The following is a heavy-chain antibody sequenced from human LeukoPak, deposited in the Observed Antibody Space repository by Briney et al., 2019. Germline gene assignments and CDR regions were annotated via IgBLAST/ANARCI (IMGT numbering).Heavy chain of an antibody. Sequence: GGSLRLSCAASGFTFSTYNMNWVRQAPGKGLEWVSSITSGGTYTYYADSVKGRFTTSRDNAKDTLYLHMNSLRPEDTAVYYCARAQVGAPTDLWGQGTLVTVSS. D-gene: IGHD1-26*01. CDR1: GFTFSTYN. V-gene: IGHV3-21*01. CDR3: ARAQVGAPTDL. CDR2: ITSGGTYT. J-gene: IGHJ5*02.